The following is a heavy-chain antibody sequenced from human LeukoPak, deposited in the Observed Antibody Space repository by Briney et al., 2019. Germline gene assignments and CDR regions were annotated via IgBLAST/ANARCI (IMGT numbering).Heavy chain of an antibody. CDR3: ARGLQVGATSDY. CDR1: GYTFTSYG. V-gene: IGHV1-8*01. D-gene: IGHD1-26*01. CDR2: MNPNSGNT. Sequence: GASVKVSCKASGYTFTSYGLNWVRQATGQGLEWMGWMNPNSGNTGYAQKFQGRVTMTRNTSISTAYMEPSSLRSEDTAVYYCARGLQVGATSDYWGQGTLVTVSS. J-gene: IGHJ4*02.